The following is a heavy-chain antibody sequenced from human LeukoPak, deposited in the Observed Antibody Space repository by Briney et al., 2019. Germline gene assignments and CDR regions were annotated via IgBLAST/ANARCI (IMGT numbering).Heavy chain of an antibody. CDR2: ISWDSAII. D-gene: IGHD4-17*01. V-gene: IGHV3-9*01. J-gene: IGHJ5*02. CDR3: VKDQTTVSLSGWFDP. CDR1: GFIFDDYA. Sequence: GGSLRLSCAASGFIFDDYAMHWGRQAPGKGLEWFSGISWDSAIIGYADSVKGRFTIGRDNAKNSLYLQMDSLRPEDTALYYCVKDQTTVSLSGWFDPWGQGTLVTVSS.